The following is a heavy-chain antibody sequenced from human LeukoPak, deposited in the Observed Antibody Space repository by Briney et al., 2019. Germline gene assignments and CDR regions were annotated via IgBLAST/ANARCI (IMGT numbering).Heavy chain of an antibody. CDR2: INSDGSST. Sequence: PGGSLRLSCAASGFTFSSYWMHWVRQAPGKGLVWVSRINSDGSSTSYADSVKGRFTISRDNAKNTLYLQMNSLRAEDTAVYYCAKGEVGATPGNYWGQGTLVTVSS. D-gene: IGHD1-26*01. CDR1: GFTFSSYW. CDR3: AKGEVGATPGNY. V-gene: IGHV3-74*01. J-gene: IGHJ4*02.